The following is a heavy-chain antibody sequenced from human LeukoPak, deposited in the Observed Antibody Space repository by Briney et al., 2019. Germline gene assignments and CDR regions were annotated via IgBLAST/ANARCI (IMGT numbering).Heavy chain of an antibody. CDR2: IKQDGSGK. J-gene: IGHJ4*02. D-gene: IGHD3-10*01. Sequence: GGSLRLSCAASGFTLSSYWMSWVRQAPGKGLEWVANIKQDGSGKYYVDSVKGRFTISRDNAKNSLYLQMNSLRAEDTAVYYCAKSSGARGGDDYWGQGTLVTVSS. CDR3: AKSSGARGGDDY. V-gene: IGHV3-7*01. CDR1: GFTLSSYW.